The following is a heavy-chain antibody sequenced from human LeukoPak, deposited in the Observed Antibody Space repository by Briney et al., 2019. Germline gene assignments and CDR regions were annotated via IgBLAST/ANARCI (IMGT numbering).Heavy chain of an antibody. D-gene: IGHD7-27*01. CDR3: AREGWGDYFDY. CDR1: GFTFTTHW. Sequence: GGSLRLSCGASGFTFTTHWIHWVRQAPGKGLVWVSRIKPDGSDTNYADSVKGRFTISRDNAKNTVYLQMNSLRAEDTAVYYCAREGWGDYFDYWGQGTLVTVSS. V-gene: IGHV3-74*01. J-gene: IGHJ4*02. CDR2: IKPDGSDT.